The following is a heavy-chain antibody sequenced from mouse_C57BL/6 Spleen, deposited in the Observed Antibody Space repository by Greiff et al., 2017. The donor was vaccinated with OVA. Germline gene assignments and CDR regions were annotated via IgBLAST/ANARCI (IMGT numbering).Heavy chain of an antibody. D-gene: IGHD1-1*01. V-gene: IGHV1-55*01. J-gene: IGHJ2*01. CDR3: ARGLGCYGSSYKNYLDY. Sequence: VQLQQPGAELVKPGASVKMSCKASGYTFTSYWINWVKQRPGQGLEWIGDIYPGSGCTYYNEKFKSKATLTVDTSSITAYMQLSSLTSEDSAVYYCARGLGCYGSSYKNYLDYWGQGTTLTVSS. CDR2: IYPGSGCT. CDR1: GYTFTSYW.